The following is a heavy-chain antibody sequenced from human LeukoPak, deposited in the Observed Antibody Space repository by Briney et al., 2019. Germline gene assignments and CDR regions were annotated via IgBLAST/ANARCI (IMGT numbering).Heavy chain of an antibody. CDR1: GGSISGSY. V-gene: IGHV4-4*07. CDR2: IYSSGST. D-gene: IGHD2-15*01. Sequence: SETLSLTCTVSGGSISGSYWSWIRQPAGKGLEWIGRIYSSGSTNYNPSLKSRVTMSVDTSKNQVSLKLNSVTAAATAVYYCARGFCSGGSCYLFDSWGQGTLVTVSS. CDR3: ARGFCSGGSCYLFDS. J-gene: IGHJ4*02.